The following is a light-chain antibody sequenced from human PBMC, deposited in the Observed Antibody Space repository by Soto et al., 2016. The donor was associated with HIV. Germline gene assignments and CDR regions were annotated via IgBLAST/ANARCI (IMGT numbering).Light chain of an antibody. CDR3: QQTYNTRTYT. CDR2: AAS. CDR1: QSISKY. V-gene: IGKV1-39*01. Sequence: DIQLTQSPSSLSASVGDRVTITCRSSQSISKYLNWYQQKPGKAPKLLIYAASSLQSGVPSRFSGSESGTDFTLTISSLQPEDFATYYCQQTYNTRTYTFGQGTKLEIK. J-gene: IGKJ2*01.